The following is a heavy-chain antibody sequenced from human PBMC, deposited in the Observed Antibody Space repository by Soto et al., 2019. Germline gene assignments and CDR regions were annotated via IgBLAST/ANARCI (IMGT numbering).Heavy chain of an antibody. V-gene: IGHV2-5*02. D-gene: IGHD3-10*01. CDR2: IYWDDDK. CDR3: ARIKVVRRVIITDAFDI. J-gene: IGHJ3*02. CDR1: GFSLRANGVG. Sequence: QITLKESGRTLVKPTQTLTLTCSFSGFSLRANGVGVGWIRQPPGKALECLARIYWDDDKRYSPSLQSRLTITKDTSRSQVVLTMANMDPEDTGTYYCARIKVVRRVIITDAFDIWGQGAVVTVSS.